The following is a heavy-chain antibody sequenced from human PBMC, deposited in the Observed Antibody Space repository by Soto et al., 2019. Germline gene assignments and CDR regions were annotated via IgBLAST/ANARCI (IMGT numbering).Heavy chain of an antibody. CDR1: GYTFTSYA. V-gene: IGHV1-69*13. CDR2: IIPFNGNA. J-gene: IGHJ6*01. Sequence: GASVKVSCKASGYTFTSYAISWVRQAPGQGHEWMGGIIPFNGNANYAQKLQGRATITADESTSTAYMELSSLRSEDTAVYYCARDKGRTYGMDVWGQGTTVTVSS. CDR3: ARDKGRTYGMDV.